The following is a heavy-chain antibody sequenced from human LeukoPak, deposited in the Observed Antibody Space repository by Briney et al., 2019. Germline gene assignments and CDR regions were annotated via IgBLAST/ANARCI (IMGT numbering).Heavy chain of an antibody. Sequence: SETLSLTCNVSGGSISSGSYYWSWIRQPAGKGLEWIGRIYTSGSTNYNPSLKSRVTISVDTSKNQFSLKLSSVTAADTAVYYCARVPLVGATVYFDYWGQGTLVTVSS. CDR2: IYTSGST. CDR1: GGSISSGSYY. D-gene: IGHD1-26*01. V-gene: IGHV4-61*02. J-gene: IGHJ4*02. CDR3: ARVPLVGATVYFDY.